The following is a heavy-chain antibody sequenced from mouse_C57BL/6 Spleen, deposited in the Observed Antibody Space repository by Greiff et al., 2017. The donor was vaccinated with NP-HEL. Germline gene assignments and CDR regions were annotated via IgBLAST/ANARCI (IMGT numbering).Heavy chain of an antibody. D-gene: IGHD2-12*01. CDR1: GFTFSSYA. J-gene: IGHJ2*01. Sequence: EVMLVESGGGLVKPGGSLKLSCAASGFTFSSYAMSWVRQTPEKRLEWVATISDGGSYTYYPDNVKGRFTISRDNAKNNLYLQMSHLKAEDTAMYYCARDAYSGYFDYWGQGTTLTVSS. CDR2: ISDGGSYT. CDR3: ARDAYSGYFDY. V-gene: IGHV5-4*01.